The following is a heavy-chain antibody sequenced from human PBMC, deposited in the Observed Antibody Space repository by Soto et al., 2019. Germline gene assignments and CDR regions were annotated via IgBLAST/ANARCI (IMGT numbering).Heavy chain of an antibody. CDR1: GFSLSTSGVG. J-gene: IGHJ4*02. CDR2: IYWDDDK. V-gene: IGHV2-5*02. CDR3: AHSLIPNWGSRGAFDY. Sequence: QITLKESGPTLVKPTQTLTLTCTFSGFSLSTSGVGVGWIRQPPGKALEWLALIYWDDDKRYSPSLKSRLTITKDTSKNQVVLTMTNMDPVDTATYYCAHSLIPNWGSRGAFDYWGQGTLFTVSS. D-gene: IGHD7-27*01.